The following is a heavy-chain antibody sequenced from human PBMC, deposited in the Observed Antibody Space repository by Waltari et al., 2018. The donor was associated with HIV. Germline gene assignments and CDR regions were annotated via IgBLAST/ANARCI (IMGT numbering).Heavy chain of an antibody. Sequence: QVQLQQWGAGLLKPSETLSLTCAVYGGSFSGYYWSWIRPPPGKGLEWIGEINHSGSTNYNPSLKSRVTISVDTSKNQFSLKLSSVTAADTAVYYCARGLLGYSSSSGAFDIWGQGTMVTVSS. V-gene: IGHV4-34*01. CDR2: INHSGST. D-gene: IGHD6-6*01. CDR3: ARGLLGYSSSSGAFDI. CDR1: GGSFSGYY. J-gene: IGHJ3*02.